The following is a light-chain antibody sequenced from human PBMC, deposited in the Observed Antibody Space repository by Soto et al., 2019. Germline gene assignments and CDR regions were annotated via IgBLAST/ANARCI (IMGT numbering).Light chain of an antibody. CDR3: HQYNNWPIT. J-gene: IGKJ5*01. V-gene: IGKV3-15*01. CDR2: DAS. Sequence: EIVMTQSPATLSVSPGERATLSCRASQSVSTNLAWYQQKPGQAPRLLIYDASTRATGLPARFSGSGSGTEFTLTISSLQSEDFGVYYCHQYNNWPITFGQGTRPEI. CDR1: QSVSTN.